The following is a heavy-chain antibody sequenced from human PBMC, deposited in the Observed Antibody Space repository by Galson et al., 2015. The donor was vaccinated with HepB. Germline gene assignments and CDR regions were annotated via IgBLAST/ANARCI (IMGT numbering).Heavy chain of an antibody. V-gene: IGHV3-21*01. CDR1: GFTFSSYS. J-gene: IGHJ4*02. CDR3: ARDQGYCSGGSCPWLY. Sequence: SLRLSCAASGFTFSSYSMNWVRQAPGKGLEWVSSISSSSSYIYYADSLKGCFTISRDNAKNSLYLQMNSLRAEDTAVYYCARDQGYCSGGSCPWLYWGQGTLVTVSS. CDR2: ISSSSSYI. D-gene: IGHD2-15*01.